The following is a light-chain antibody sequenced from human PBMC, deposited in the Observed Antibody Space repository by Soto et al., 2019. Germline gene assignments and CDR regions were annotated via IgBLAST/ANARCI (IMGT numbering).Light chain of an antibody. Sequence: SALTQPASVSGSPGQSITISCTGTSSDVGGYNYVSWYQQHPGKAPKLMIYEVSNRPSGVSNRFSGSKSGNTASLTISGLQVEDEADYYCSSYATGSPYVFGPGTKVTV. V-gene: IGLV2-14*01. CDR2: EVS. CDR1: SSDVGGYNY. CDR3: SSYATGSPYV. J-gene: IGLJ1*01.